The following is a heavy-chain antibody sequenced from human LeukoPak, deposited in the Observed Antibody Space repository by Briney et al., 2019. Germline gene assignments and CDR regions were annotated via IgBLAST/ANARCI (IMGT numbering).Heavy chain of an antibody. Sequence: PSETLSLTCAVYGGSFSGYYWSWIRQPPGKGLEWIGEINHSGSTNYNSSLKSRVTISVDTSKNQFSLKLSSVTAADTAVYYCAREGGDGYTFDYWGQGTLVTVSS. D-gene: IGHD5-24*01. J-gene: IGHJ4*02. V-gene: IGHV4-34*01. CDR1: GGSFSGYY. CDR2: INHSGST. CDR3: AREGGDGYTFDY.